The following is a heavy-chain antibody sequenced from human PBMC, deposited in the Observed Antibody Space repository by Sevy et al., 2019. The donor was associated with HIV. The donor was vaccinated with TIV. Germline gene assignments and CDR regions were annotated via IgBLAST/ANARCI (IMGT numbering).Heavy chain of an antibody. J-gene: IGHJ6*03. V-gene: IGHV3-11*06. CDR3: ARVITGTPYYYYYMDV. Sequence: GGSLRLSCAASGFTFSDYYMSWIHQAPGKGLEWVSYISSSSSYTNYADSVKGRFTISRDNAKNSLYLQMNSLRAEDTAVYYCARVITGTPYYYYYMDVWGKGTTVTVSS. D-gene: IGHD1-20*01. CDR2: ISSSSSYT. CDR1: GFTFSDYY.